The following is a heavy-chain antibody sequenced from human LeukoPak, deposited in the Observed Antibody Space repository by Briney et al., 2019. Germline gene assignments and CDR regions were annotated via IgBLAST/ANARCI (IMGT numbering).Heavy chain of an antibody. V-gene: IGHV4-30-4*01. D-gene: IGHD3-10*01. CDR1: GGSISSGGYY. CDR2: IYYSGST. J-gene: IGHJ3*02. Sequence: PSETLSLTCTVSGGSISSGGYYWSWIRQPPGKGLEWIGYIYYSGSTYYNPSLKSRVTISVDTSKNQFSLKLSSVTAADTAVYYCARYGSGRNHKPLDAFDIWGQGTMVTVSS. CDR3: ARYGSGRNHKPLDAFDI.